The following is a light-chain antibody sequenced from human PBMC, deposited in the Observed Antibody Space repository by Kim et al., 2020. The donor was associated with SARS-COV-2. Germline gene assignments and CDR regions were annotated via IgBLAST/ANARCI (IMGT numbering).Light chain of an antibody. CDR3: QQYNSYPLT. CDR2: KAS. CDR1: QSISSW. V-gene: IGKV1-5*03. Sequence: DIQMTQSPFTLSASVGDRVTITCRASQSISSWLARYQQKPGKAPKLLIYKASSLESGVPSRFSGSGSGTEFTLTISSLQPDDFATYYCQQYNSYPLTFGGGTKVDIK. J-gene: IGKJ4*01.